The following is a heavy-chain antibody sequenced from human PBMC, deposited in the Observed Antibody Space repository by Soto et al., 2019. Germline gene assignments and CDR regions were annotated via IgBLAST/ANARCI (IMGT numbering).Heavy chain of an antibody. V-gene: IGHV3-23*01. D-gene: IGHD4-4*01. CDR3: AKDDDDYSFDS. CDR2: LSPSGGNT. CDR1: GFTFSNFA. Sequence: GGSLRLSCAASGFTFSNFAMSWVRQAPGKGLQWVSGLSPSGGNTYYADSVKGRFTISRVNSKNTLYLQMNSLRAEDTAVYYCAKDDDDYSFDSWGQGTLVTVSS. J-gene: IGHJ4*02.